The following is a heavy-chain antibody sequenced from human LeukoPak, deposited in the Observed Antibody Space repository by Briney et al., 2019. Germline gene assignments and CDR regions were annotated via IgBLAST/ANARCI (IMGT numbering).Heavy chain of an antibody. J-gene: IGHJ5*02. V-gene: IGHV4-31*03. CDR3: ARTYYDSSGRLSWFDP. CDR2: IYYSGST. Sequence: PSETLSLTCTVSGGSISSGGYYWSWIRQHPGKGLEWIGYIYYSGSTYYNPSLKSRVTISVDTSKNQFSLKPSSVTAADTAVYYCARTYYDSSGRLSWFDPWGQGTLVTVSS. D-gene: IGHD3-22*01. CDR1: GGSISSGGYY.